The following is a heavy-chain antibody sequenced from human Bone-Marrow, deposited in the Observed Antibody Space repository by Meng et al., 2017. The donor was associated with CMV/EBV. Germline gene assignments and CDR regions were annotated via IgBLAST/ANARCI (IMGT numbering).Heavy chain of an antibody. J-gene: IGHJ6*02. V-gene: IGHV1-8*03. CDR2: MNPNSGNT. Sequence: ASVKVSFQDSGYTFTSYDINWVRQATGQGLEWMGGMNPNSGNTGYAQKFQGRVTITRNTSISTAYMELSSLRSEDTAVYYCARVVPAATLIHSHYGMDVWGQGTTVTVSS. D-gene: IGHD2-2*01. CDR3: ARVVPAATLIHSHYGMDV. CDR1: GYTFTSYD.